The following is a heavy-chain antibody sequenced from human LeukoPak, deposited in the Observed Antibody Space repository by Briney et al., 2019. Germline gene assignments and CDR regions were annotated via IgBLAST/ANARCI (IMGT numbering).Heavy chain of an antibody. J-gene: IGHJ4*02. CDR2: INHSGST. Sequence: SETLSLTCAVYGGSFSGYYWSWIRQPPGKGLEWIGEINHSGSTNYNPSLKSRVTISVDTSKNQFSLKLSSVTAADTAVYYCARHGLRYFGWRSGVDYWGQGTLVTVSS. CDR3: ARHGLRYFGWRSGVDY. CDR1: GGSFSGYY. D-gene: IGHD3-9*01. V-gene: IGHV4-34*01.